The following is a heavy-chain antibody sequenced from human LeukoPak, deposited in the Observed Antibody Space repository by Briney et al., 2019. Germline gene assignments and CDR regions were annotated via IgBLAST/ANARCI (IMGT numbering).Heavy chain of an antibody. CDR1: GFTFSTYT. J-gene: IGHJ1*01. Sequence: GGSPRLSCAASGFTFSTYTMSWVRQAPGKGLEWVSAISGSGGSTYYADSVKGRFTISRDNSKNTLYLQMNSLRAEDTAVYYCAKARGYSYGPGYFQHWGQGTLVTVSS. CDR2: ISGSGGST. D-gene: IGHD5-18*01. CDR3: AKARGYSYGPGYFQH. V-gene: IGHV3-23*01.